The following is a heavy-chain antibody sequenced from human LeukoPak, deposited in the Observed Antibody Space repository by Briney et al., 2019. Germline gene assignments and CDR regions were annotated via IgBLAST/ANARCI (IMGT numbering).Heavy chain of an antibody. D-gene: IGHD2-15*01. CDR2: INPNSGGT. V-gene: IGHV1-2*02. J-gene: IGHJ5*02. Sequence: ASVKVSCKASGYTFTVYYMHWVRQAPGQGLEWMGWINPNSGGTNYAQKFQGRVTMTRDTSISTAYMELSRLRSDDTAVYYCARVFRYCSGGSCYQNWFDPWGQGTLVTVSS. CDR1: GYTFTVYY. CDR3: ARVFRYCSGGSCYQNWFDP.